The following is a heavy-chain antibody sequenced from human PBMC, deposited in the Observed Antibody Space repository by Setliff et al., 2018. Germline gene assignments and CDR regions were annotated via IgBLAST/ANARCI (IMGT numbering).Heavy chain of an antibody. Sequence: GGSLRLSCSVSGITFKNAWMTWVRQAPGKGPQWVGRIKSSIEGATSDYGAPARGRFTISRDDSKDMIHLQMNNLKIEDTGFYFCATGPRDSRNYLNWLGSWGPGTLVTVSS. D-gene: IGHD4-4*01. J-gene: IGHJ1*01. CDR1: GITFKNAW. V-gene: IGHV3-15*01. CDR3: ATGPRDSRNYLNWLGS. CDR2: IKSSIEGATS.